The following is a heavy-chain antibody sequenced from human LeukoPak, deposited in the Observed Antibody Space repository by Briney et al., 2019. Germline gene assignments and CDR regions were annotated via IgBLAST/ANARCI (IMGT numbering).Heavy chain of an antibody. J-gene: IGHJ5*02. Sequence: GGSLRLSCAASGFTLSHYYMTWIRQAPGKGLEWLSCISSSGDTIYYADSVKGRFTISRDNSKNTLDLQMNSLRAEDTAVYYCAKDLVLGISSWGQGTLVTVSS. CDR1: GFTLSHYY. V-gene: IGHV3-11*01. CDR3: AKDLVLGISS. D-gene: IGHD2-8*02. CDR2: ISSSGDTI.